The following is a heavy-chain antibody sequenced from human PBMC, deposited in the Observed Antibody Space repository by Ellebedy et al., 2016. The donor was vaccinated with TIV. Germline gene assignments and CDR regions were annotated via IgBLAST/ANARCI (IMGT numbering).Heavy chain of an antibody. J-gene: IGHJ4*02. Sequence: GGSLRLSCAASGFIFSSYGMHWVRQAPGKGLEWVAVIWYDGSNTKYVDSVKGRFTISRDNSKNTLYLQMNSLRAEDTAVYYCSCYDSSGYKGWGQGTPVIVSS. CDR2: IWYDGSNT. D-gene: IGHD3-22*01. CDR1: GFIFSSYG. V-gene: IGHV3-33*01. CDR3: SCYDSSGYKG.